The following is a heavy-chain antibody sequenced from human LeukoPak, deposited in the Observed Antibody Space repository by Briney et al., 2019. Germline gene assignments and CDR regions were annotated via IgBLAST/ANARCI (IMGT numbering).Heavy chain of an antibody. J-gene: IGHJ4*02. D-gene: IGHD4-23*01. Sequence: GGSLRLSCAASGFTFSSFAMSWVRQAPGKGLEWVAVIWYDGSNKYYADSVKGRFTISRDNSKNTLYLQMNSLRAEDTAVYYCARDYNKRTTVVIPDYWGQGTLVTVSS. CDR3: ARDYNKRTTVVIPDY. CDR2: IWYDGSNK. CDR1: GFTFSSFA. V-gene: IGHV3-33*08.